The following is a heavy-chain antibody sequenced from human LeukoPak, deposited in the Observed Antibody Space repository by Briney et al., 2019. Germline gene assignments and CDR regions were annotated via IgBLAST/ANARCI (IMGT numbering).Heavy chain of an antibody. J-gene: IGHJ3*02. V-gene: IGHV7-4-1*02. CDR1: GYTFTSYA. D-gene: IGHD1-26*01. Sequence: GASVKVSCKASGYTFTSYAMSWVRQAPGQGLEWMGWINTNTGNPTYAQGFTGRFVFSLDTSVSTAYLQISSLKAEDTAVYYCARVRPGGSYFAFDIWGQGTMVTVSS. CDR3: ARVRPGGSYFAFDI. CDR2: INTNTGNP.